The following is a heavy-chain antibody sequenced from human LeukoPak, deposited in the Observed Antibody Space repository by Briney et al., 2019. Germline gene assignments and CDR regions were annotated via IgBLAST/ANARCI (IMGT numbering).Heavy chain of an antibody. Sequence: GGSLNLSCPASGFTFSSYWMHWVRKAPGKGLFWVSRIKSDGSSTSYADSVKGRFTISRDNAKNTLYLQMNSLRAEDTAVYYCAKDVSSWGHYYYYYMDVWGKGTTVTISS. V-gene: IGHV3-74*01. CDR3: AKDVSSWGHYYYYYMDV. CDR1: GFTFSSYW. CDR2: IKSDGSST. J-gene: IGHJ6*03. D-gene: IGHD6-13*01.